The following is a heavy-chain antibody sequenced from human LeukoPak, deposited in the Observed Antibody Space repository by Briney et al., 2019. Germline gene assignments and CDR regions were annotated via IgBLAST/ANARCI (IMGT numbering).Heavy chain of an antibody. CDR1: GGSISSSSYY. CDR3: ARPRLYSSSWYQGNWFDP. CDR2: IYYSGST. V-gene: IGHV4-39*01. Sequence: PSETLSLTCTVSGGSISSSSYYWGWIRQPPGKGLEWIGSIYYSGSTYYNPSLKSRVTISVDTSKNQFSLKLSSVTAADTAVYCCARPRLYSSSWYQGNWFDPWGQGTLVTVSS. D-gene: IGHD6-13*01. J-gene: IGHJ5*02.